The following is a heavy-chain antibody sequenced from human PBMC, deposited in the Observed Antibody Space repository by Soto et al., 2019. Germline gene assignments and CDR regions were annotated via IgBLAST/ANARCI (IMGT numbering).Heavy chain of an antibody. D-gene: IGHD3-10*01. CDR2: ISAYNGNT. J-gene: IGHJ5*02. Sequence: ASVKVSCKASGYTFTSYGISWVRQAPGQGLEWMGWISAYNGNTNYAQKLQGRVTMTTDTSTSTAYMELRSLRSDDTAVYYCARVFYYGSGSYSPQNWFAPWGQGTLVTVSS. CDR1: GYTFTSYG. V-gene: IGHV1-18*01. CDR3: ARVFYYGSGSYSPQNWFAP.